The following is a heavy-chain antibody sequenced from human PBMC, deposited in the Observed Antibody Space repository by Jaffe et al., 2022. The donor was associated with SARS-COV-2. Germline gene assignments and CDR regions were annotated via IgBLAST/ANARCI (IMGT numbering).Heavy chain of an antibody. CDR2: IYYSGST. CDR1: GGSISSSSYY. J-gene: IGHJ4*02. D-gene: IGHD2-15*01. V-gene: IGHV4-39*01. Sequence: QLQLQESGPGLVKPSETLSLTCTVSGGSISSSSYYWGWIRQPPGKGLEWIGSIYYSGSTYYNPSLKSRVTISVDTSKNQFSLKLSSVTAADTAVYYCARHAGGYCSGGSCYFDSSGYYYEGVFDYWGQGTLVTVSS. CDR3: ARHAGGYCSGGSCYFDSSGYYYEGVFDY.